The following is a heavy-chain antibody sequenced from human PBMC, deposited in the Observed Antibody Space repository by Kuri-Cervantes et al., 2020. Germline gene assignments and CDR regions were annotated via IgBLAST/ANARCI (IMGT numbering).Heavy chain of an antibody. J-gene: IGHJ5*02. CDR2: IYYSGST. CDR1: GGSISSSSYY. V-gene: IGHV4-39*07. D-gene: IGHD1-26*01. Sequence: SETLSLTCTVSGGSISSSSYYWGWIRQPPGKGLEWIGSIYYSGSTYYNPSLKSRVTISVDTSKNQFSLKLSSVTAADTAVYYCARDPSRVGATKGSWFDPWGQGTLVTVSS. CDR3: ARDPSRVGATKGSWFDP.